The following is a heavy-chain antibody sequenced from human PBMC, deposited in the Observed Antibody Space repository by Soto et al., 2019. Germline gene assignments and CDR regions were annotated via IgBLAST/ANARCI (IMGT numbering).Heavy chain of an antibody. V-gene: IGHV4-39*01. CDR2: SYYKGSI. CDR3: ARLADFGRGGYTFDH. Sequence: QLQLQESGPGLVKPSETLSLTCIVSGGSISSTTYYWGWIRQPPGKGLEWIGSSYYKGSIYSNPSLKSRVTISLDTSKNQFSLRLSSVTAADTAVYHCARLADFGRGGYTFDHWGQGTLVTVSS. D-gene: IGHD3-3*01. J-gene: IGHJ4*02. CDR1: GGSISSTTYY.